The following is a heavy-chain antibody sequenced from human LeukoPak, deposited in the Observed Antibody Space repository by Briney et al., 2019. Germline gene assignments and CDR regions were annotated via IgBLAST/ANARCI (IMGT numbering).Heavy chain of an antibody. Sequence: GGSLRLSCAASGFTFSSYAMSWVRQAPGRGLEWVSVLYSGGTTYYVDSVKGRFTISRDNSKNTLYLQMNSLRAEDTAVYYCARDCISTSCTDAFDIWGQGTMVTVSS. J-gene: IGHJ3*02. CDR1: GFTFSSYA. D-gene: IGHD2-2*01. CDR2: LYSGGTT. CDR3: ARDCISTSCTDAFDI. V-gene: IGHV3-66*01.